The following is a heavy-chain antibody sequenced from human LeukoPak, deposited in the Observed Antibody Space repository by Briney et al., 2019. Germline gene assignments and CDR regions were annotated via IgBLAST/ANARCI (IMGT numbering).Heavy chain of an antibody. CDR3: ARALGSGWSQRE. J-gene: IGHJ4*02. CDR1: GGSIRSGDCY. V-gene: IGHV4-31*03. Sequence: PSETLPLTCTVHGGSIRSGDCYWGRMRKHREKGMDWIGYIYYSGNTYHSPSLKSRVTISLDTSKNQFSLKLSSVAAAYTAVYYCARALGSGWSQREWGQGTMVSVSS. D-gene: IGHD6-19*01. CDR2: IYYSGNT.